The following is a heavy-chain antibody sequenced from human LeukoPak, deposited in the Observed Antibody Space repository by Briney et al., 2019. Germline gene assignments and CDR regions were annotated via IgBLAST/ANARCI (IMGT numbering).Heavy chain of an antibody. J-gene: IGHJ3*02. D-gene: IGHD5-18*01. CDR1: GGSISTTSNY. Sequence: SETLSLTCTVSGGSISTTSNYWGWIRQPPRKGLEWIGTIYYSGSTYYNPSLKSRVTISVDTSKNQFSLKLSSVTAADTAVFYCARRRGDGYSYGVRDAFDMWGQGTMVAVSS. CDR3: ARRRGDGYSYGVRDAFDM. V-gene: IGHV4-39*01. CDR2: IYYSGST.